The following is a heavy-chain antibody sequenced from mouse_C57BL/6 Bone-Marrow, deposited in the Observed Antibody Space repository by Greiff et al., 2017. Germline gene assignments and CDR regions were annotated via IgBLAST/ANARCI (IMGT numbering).Heavy chain of an antibody. CDR2: ISYDGSN. CDR1: GYSITSGYY. CDR3: AREGDYYGSSYLYYYAMDY. J-gene: IGHJ4*01. Sequence: EVQLQESGPGLVKPSQSLSLTCSVTGYSITSGYYWNWIRQFPGNKLEWMGYISYDGSNNYNPSLKNRISITRDTSKNQFFLKLNSVTTEDTATYYCAREGDYYGSSYLYYYAMDYWGQGTSVTVSS. D-gene: IGHD1-1*01. V-gene: IGHV3-6*01.